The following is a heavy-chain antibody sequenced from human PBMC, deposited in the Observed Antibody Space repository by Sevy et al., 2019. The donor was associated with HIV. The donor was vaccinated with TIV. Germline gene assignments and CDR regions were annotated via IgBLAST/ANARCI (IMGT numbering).Heavy chain of an antibody. J-gene: IGHJ3*02. Sequence: GGSLRLSCAASGFAFSSYTVHWVRQAPDKGLEWVALISYDESIEYYADSVRGRFTISRDTSESTLYLQMSSLRAEDPAVYYCAREGSNGDSRDAFDIWGQGTLVTVSS. CDR3: AREGSNGDSRDAFDI. D-gene: IGHD4-17*01. CDR2: ISYDESIE. CDR1: GFAFSSYT. V-gene: IGHV3-30*14.